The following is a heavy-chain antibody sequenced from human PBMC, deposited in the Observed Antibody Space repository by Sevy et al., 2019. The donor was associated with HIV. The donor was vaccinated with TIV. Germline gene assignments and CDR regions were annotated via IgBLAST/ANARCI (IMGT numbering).Heavy chain of an antibody. D-gene: IGHD4-17*01. CDR2: ISSRGSNM. V-gene: IGHV3-48*04. Sequence: GGSLRLSCAASGFTFSTYSINWVRQAPGKGLEWVSYISSRGSNMYYADSVKGRFTISRDNAKNSVFLQMNSLRVDDTAVYYCARNSARGAYEDYLTHNLFDPWGQGTLVTVSS. J-gene: IGHJ5*02. CDR1: GFTFSTYS. CDR3: ARNSARGAYEDYLTHNLFDP.